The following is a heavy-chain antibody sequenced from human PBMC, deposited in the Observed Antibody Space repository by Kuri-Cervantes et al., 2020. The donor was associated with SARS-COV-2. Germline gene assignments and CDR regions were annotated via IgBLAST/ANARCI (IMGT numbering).Heavy chain of an antibody. J-gene: IGHJ4*02. D-gene: IGHD3-3*01. CDR3: TSRSYYDFWSGSSYYFDY. Sequence: GGSLRLSCAASGFTFSGSAMHWVRQASGKGLEWVGRIRSKANSYATAYAASVKGRFTISRDDSKNTAFLQMNSLKTEDTAVYYCTSRSYYDFWSGSSYYFDYWGQGTRVTVSS. V-gene: IGHV3-73*01. CDR2: IRSKANSYAT. CDR1: GFTFSGSA.